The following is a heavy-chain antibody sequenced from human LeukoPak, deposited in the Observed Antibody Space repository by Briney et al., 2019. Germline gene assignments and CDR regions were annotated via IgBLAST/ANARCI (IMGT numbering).Heavy chain of an antibody. D-gene: IGHD1-26*01. V-gene: IGHV1-46*01. CDR2: INPSGGTT. J-gene: IGHJ3*02. Sequence: ASVKVSCKASGYTFTSYYFHWVRRAPGQGLEWMGIINPSGGTTSYAQKFQGRVTMTRDTSTSTVYMEVSSLRSEDTAVYYCARDPGSYRAFDIWGQGTMVTVSS. CDR1: GYTFTSYY. CDR3: ARDPGSYRAFDI.